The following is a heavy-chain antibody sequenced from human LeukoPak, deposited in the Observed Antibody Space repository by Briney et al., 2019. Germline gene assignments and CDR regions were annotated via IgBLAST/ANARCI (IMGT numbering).Heavy chain of an antibody. V-gene: IGHV4-59*12. J-gene: IGHJ4*02. CDR1: GGSISSYY. D-gene: IGHD3-22*01. Sequence: SETLSLTCTVSGGSISSYYWSWIRQPPGKGLEWIGYIYYSGSTNYNPSLKSRVTMSVDTSKNQFSLKLSSVTAADTAVYYCARDDGYYYDSSGYYGYWGQGTLVTVSS. CDR3: ARDDGYYYDSSGYYGY. CDR2: IYYSGST.